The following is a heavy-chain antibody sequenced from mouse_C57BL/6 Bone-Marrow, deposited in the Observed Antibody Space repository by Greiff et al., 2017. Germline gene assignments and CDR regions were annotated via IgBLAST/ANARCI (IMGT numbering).Heavy chain of an antibody. CDR3: TSPYDGYYVPWFAY. CDR1: GYTFTSYW. CDR2: IYPGNSDT. V-gene: IGHV1-5*01. Sequence: EVQRVESGTVLARPGASVKMSCKTSGYTFTSYWMHWVKQRPGQGLEWIGAIYPGNSDTSYNQKFKGKAKLTAVTSASTAYMELSSLTNEDSAVYYCTSPYDGYYVPWFAYWGQGTLVTVSA. D-gene: IGHD2-3*01. J-gene: IGHJ3*01.